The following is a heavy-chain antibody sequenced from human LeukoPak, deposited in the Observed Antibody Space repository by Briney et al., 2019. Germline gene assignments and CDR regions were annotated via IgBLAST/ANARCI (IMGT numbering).Heavy chain of an antibody. CDR1: GGSISSYY. Sequence: SETLSLTCTVSGGSISSYYWSWIRQPAGKGLEWIGRIYTSGSTNYNPSLKSRVTMSVDTSKNQFSLKLSSVTAADTAVYYCAIDGYYDSSGYYYSDYWGQGTLVPVSS. V-gene: IGHV4-4*07. D-gene: IGHD3-22*01. J-gene: IGHJ4*02. CDR2: IYTSGST. CDR3: AIDGYYDSSGYYYSDY.